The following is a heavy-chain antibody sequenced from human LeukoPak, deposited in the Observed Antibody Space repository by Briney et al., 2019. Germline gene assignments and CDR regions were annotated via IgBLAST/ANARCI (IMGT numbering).Heavy chain of an antibody. CDR3: AKDRVAMIGYYFDY. Sequence: PGGSLRLSCAASGFSFRDYAMTWVRQAPGKGLEWVSAISGSGGSTYYADSVKGRFTISRDNSKNTLYLQMNSLRAEDTAVYYCAKDRVAMIGYYFDYWGQGTLVTVSS. D-gene: IGHD2-2*01. CDR2: ISGSGGST. V-gene: IGHV3-23*01. J-gene: IGHJ4*02. CDR1: GFSFRDYA.